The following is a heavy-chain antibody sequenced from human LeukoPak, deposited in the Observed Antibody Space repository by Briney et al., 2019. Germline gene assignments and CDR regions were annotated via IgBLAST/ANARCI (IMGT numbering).Heavy chain of an antibody. Sequence: SGGSLRLSCAASGFTFSNYWMHWVRQVPGKGLMWVSNIFGDGSITNYADSVKGRFTISRDNAKNSLYLQMNSLRAEDTAVYYCARKSPGQWLPPAFDIWGQGTMVTVSS. D-gene: IGHD6-19*01. CDR2: IFGDGSIT. J-gene: IGHJ3*02. CDR1: GFTFSNYW. CDR3: ARKSPGQWLPPAFDI. V-gene: IGHV3-74*01.